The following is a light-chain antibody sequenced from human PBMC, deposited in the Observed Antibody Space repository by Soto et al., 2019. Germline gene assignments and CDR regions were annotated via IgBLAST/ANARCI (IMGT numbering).Light chain of an antibody. CDR2: GAS. CDR1: QSVSSNY. CDR3: QQYGRSPPIT. Sequence: EIVLTQSPGTQSLSPGERATLFCRASQSVSSNYLAWYQQKPGQAPRLLIYGASSRATGIPDRFSGSGSGTDFALTISRLEPEDFAVYYCQQYGRSPPITFGQGTRLEIK. V-gene: IGKV3-20*01. J-gene: IGKJ5*01.